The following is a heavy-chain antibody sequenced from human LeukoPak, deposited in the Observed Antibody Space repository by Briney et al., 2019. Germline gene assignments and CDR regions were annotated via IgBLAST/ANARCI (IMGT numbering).Heavy chain of an antibody. J-gene: IGHJ4*02. D-gene: IGHD2/OR15-2a*01. CDR2: ISYDGSNK. V-gene: IGHV3-30-3*01. Sequence: GGSLRLSCAASGFTFNTYSMHWVRQAPGKGLEWVAVISYDGSNKYYADSVKGRFTISRDNSKNTLYLQMNSLRAEDTAVYYCASAPTFYRATYWGQGTLVTVSS. CDR1: GFTFNTYS. CDR3: ASAPTFYRATY.